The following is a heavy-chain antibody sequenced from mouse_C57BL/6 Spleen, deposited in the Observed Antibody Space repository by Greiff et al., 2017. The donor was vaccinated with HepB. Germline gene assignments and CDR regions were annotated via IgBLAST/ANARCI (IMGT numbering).Heavy chain of an antibody. J-gene: IGHJ3*01. CDR1: GFTFSSYA. Sequence: EVKLVESGGGLVKPGGSLKLSCAASGFTFSSYAMSWVRQTPEKRLEWVATISDGGSYTYYPDNVKGRCTISRDNAKNNLYLQMSHLKSEDTAMYYCATNYYGSSSWFAYWGQGTLVTVSA. D-gene: IGHD1-1*01. CDR3: ATNYYGSSSWFAY. CDR2: ISDGGSYT. V-gene: IGHV5-4*03.